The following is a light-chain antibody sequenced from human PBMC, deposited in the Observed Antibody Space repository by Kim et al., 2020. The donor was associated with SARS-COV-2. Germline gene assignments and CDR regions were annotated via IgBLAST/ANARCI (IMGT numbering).Light chain of an antibody. CDR1: QSISSY. V-gene: IGKV1-39*01. J-gene: IGKJ4*01. CDR3: QQSYSTPLT. CDR2: AAS. Sequence: DIQMTQSPSSLSASVGDRVTITCRASQSISSYLNWYQQKPGKAPKLLIYAASSLQSGVPSRFSGSGSGTDFTLTISSLQPEDFATYDCQQSYSTPLTFGGGTKVEI.